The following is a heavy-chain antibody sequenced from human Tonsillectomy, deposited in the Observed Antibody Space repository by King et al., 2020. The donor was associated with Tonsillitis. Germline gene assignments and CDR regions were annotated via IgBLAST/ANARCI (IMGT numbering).Heavy chain of an antibody. D-gene: IGHD3-10*01. CDR3: AKDSWGSGYSY. Sequence: VQLVQSGGGVVQPGRSLRLSCAASGFTFSSYGMHWVRQAPGKGLEWVAVISFDGRNKYFADSVKGRLTISRDNSKNTLYLQMNSLRAEDTAVYYCAKDSWGSGYSYWGQGTLVTVSS. J-gene: IGHJ4*02. V-gene: IGHV3-30*18. CDR2: ISFDGRNK. CDR1: GFTFSSYG.